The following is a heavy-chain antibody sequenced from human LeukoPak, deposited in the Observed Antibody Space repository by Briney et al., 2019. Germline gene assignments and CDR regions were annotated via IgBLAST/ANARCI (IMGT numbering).Heavy chain of an antibody. CDR3: ADVDASA. CDR2: IIPDGSAK. D-gene: IGHD2-15*01. V-gene: IGHV3-7*01. Sequence: GGSLRLSCAASGFTFSDYNMNWVRQAPGKGLEWVASIIPDGSAKFYVDSVKGRFTISRDNAKSSLYLQVNSLRVEDTAVYYCADVDASAWGQGTLVTVSS. J-gene: IGHJ5*02. CDR1: GFTFSDYN.